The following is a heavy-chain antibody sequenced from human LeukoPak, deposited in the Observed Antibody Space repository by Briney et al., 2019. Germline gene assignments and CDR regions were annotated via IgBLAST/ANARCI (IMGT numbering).Heavy chain of an antibody. Sequence: PGGSLRLSCAASGFTFSSYAMIWVRQAPGKGLEWVSAIGGSGTSTFYADSVKGRFTISRDNSKNTLYPQMNSLRAEDTAVYYCAKTSQGHPPYYCSMDVWGQGTTVTVSS. V-gene: IGHV3-23*01. J-gene: IGHJ6*02. CDR1: GFTFSSYA. CDR2: IGGSGTST. CDR3: AKTSQGHPPYYCSMDV.